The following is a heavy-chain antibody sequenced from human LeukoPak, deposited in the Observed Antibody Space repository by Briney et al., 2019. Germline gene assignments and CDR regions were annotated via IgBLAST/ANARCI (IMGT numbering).Heavy chain of an antibody. D-gene: IGHD1-26*01. CDR1: GGSISSYY. V-gene: IGHV4-59*01. CDR3: ARDSVGATTYYYYYYMDV. CDR2: IYYSGST. Sequence: SETLSLTCTVSGGSISSYYWSWIRQPPGKGLEWIGYIYYSGSTNYNPSLKSRVTISVDTSKNQFSLKLSSVTAADTAVYYCARDSVGATTYYYYYYMDVWGKGTTVTVSS. J-gene: IGHJ6*03.